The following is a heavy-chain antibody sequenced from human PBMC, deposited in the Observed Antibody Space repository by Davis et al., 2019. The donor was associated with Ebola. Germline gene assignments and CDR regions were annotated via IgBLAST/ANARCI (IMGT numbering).Heavy chain of an antibody. CDR2: IESDGRST. J-gene: IGHJ6*02. V-gene: IGHV3-74*01. Sequence: GESLKISCAASGFTFSAYWMHWVRQAPGKGLVWVSRIESDGRSTTYADSVKGRFTISRDNAKNTLYLQMNSLRAEDTAVYYCARDVLGLYGMDLWGQGTTVTVSS. D-gene: IGHD6-19*01. CDR3: ARDVLGLYGMDL. CDR1: GFTFSAYW.